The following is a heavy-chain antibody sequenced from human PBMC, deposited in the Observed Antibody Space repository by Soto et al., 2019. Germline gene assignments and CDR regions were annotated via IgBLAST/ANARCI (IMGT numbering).Heavy chain of an antibody. J-gene: IGHJ4*02. CDR2: ISGYNSDT. CDR1: GYSFTSYG. CDR3: ARDRCAGTSCYWQYFDN. Sequence: QVQLVQSGAEVKKPGASVKVSCKASGYSFTSYGISWVRQAPGQGLEWMGWISGYNSDTKYVQKFKGRVTMTTDTSKSTVYMELSTLRSDDMAVYYCARDRCAGTSCYWQYFDNWGQGTLVTVSS. V-gene: IGHV1-18*03. D-gene: IGHD2-2*01.